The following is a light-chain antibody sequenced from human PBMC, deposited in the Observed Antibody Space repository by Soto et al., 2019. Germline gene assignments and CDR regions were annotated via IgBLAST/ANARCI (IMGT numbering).Light chain of an antibody. CDR1: SSDVGAYNY. CDR2: EVS. J-gene: IGLJ1*01. Sequence: QSVLTQPASVSGSPGQSITISCTGTSSDVGAYNYVSWYQHHPGKAPRFIIYEVSNRPSGVSNRFSGPKSGDTASLTISGLQAEDEADYYCSSYSNSGTLYVFGSGTKV. CDR3: SSYSNSGTLYV. V-gene: IGLV2-14*01.